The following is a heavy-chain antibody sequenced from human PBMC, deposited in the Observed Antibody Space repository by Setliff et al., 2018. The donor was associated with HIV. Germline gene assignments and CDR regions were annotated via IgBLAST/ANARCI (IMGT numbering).Heavy chain of an antibody. CDR3: TRRDNSVSGYYTDHAFDI. CDR2: IYRSGST. V-gene: IGHV4-4*02. Sequence: PSETLSLTCALSGDSVTSSSWWSWVRQPPGKGLEWIGEIYRSGSTNYNPSLKSRVTISLDKSKNQFFLKVNSVTAADTAVYYCTRRDNSVSGYYTDHAFDIWGQGTLVTVSS. D-gene: IGHD3-22*01. CDR1: GDSVTSSSW. J-gene: IGHJ3*02.